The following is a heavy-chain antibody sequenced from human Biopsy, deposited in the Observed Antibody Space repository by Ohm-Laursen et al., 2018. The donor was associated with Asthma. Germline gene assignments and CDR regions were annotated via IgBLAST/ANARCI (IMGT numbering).Heavy chain of an antibody. D-gene: IGHD6-6*01. Sequence: TLSLTCAVSGGSVSSGNNSWTWIRQPPGKGLEWIGYMYHSGRTYYNPSLKSRVNISVDTSKNQFSLKLTSVTAADTAVYYCARASLAARANWFDPWGQGTLVSVSS. J-gene: IGHJ5*02. CDR2: MYHSGRT. CDR3: ARASLAARANWFDP. V-gene: IGHV4-30-2*05. CDR1: GGSVSSGNNS.